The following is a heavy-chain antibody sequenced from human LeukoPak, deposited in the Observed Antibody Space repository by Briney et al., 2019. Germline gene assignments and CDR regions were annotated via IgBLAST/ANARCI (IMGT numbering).Heavy chain of an antibody. Sequence: GGSLRLSCAASGFTFNRNNMNWVRQAPGKGLEWVSYISSTSITMYYADSVKGRFTISRDHAKNSLYLQMHSLRPDDGAVYSSAREATLAVAGGFWGQGNLVTVSS. D-gene: IGHD6-19*01. CDR2: ISSTSITM. J-gene: IGHJ4*02. V-gene: IGHV3-48*01. CDR3: AREATLAVAGGF. CDR1: GFTFNRNN.